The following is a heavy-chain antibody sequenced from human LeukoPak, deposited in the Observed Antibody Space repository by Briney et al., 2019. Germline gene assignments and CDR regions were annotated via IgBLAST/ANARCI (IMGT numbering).Heavy chain of an antibody. CDR3: AREKEGYCSRTSCYLDYYYYYMDV. J-gene: IGHJ6*03. V-gene: IGHV3-48*04. D-gene: IGHD2-2*01. CDR1: GFTFSSYG. Sequence: GGSLRLSCVASGFTFSSYGMSWVRQAPGKGLEWVSYISSSGSTIYYADSVKGRFTISRDNAKNSLYLQMNSLRAEDTAVYYCAREKEGYCSRTSCYLDYYYYYMDVWGKGTTVTISS. CDR2: ISSSGSTI.